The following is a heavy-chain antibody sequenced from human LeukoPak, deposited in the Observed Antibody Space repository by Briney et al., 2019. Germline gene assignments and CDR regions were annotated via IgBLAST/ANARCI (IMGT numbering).Heavy chain of an antibody. V-gene: IGHV1-3*01. J-gene: IGHJ5*02. CDR1: GYTFSSYA. CDR2: INAGNGNT. Sequence: ASVKVSCKASGYTFSSYAMHWVRQAPGQRLEWMGWINAGNGNTKYSQKFQGRVTITRDTSASTAYMELSSLRSEDTAVYYCARDHVVRWFDPWGQGTLVTVSS. CDR3: ARDHVVRWFDP. D-gene: IGHD2-21*01.